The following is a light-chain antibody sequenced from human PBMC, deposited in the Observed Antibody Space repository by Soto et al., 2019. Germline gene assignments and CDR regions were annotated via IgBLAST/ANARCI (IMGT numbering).Light chain of an antibody. Sequence: DIVMTQSPDSLAVSLGERATINCKSSQSVLYSSNNKNYLAWHQQKPGQPPKLLIYWASTRESGVPDRFSGSGSGTDFTLTISSLQAEDVAVYYCQQYYSTLLTFGGGTKVDIK. CDR2: WAS. CDR3: QQYYSTLLT. J-gene: IGKJ4*01. V-gene: IGKV4-1*01. CDR1: QSVLYSSNNKNY.